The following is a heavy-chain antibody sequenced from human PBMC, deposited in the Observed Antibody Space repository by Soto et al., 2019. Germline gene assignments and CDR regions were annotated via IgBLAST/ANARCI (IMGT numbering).Heavy chain of an antibody. Sequence: EVQLLESGGGLVQPGESRRLSCAASGFTFSSYAMSWVRQAPGKGLEWVSVISGSDDSTYYADSVKGRFTISRDNSKNTLYLQMNSLRAEDTAVYYCAKRSSSSTVDYWGQGNLVTVSS. J-gene: IGHJ4*02. D-gene: IGHD6-6*01. CDR2: ISGSDDST. CDR1: GFTFSSYA. CDR3: AKRSSSSTVDY. V-gene: IGHV3-23*01.